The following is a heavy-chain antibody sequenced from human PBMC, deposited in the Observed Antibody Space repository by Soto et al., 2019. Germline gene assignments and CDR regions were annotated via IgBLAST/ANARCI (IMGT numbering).Heavy chain of an antibody. CDR3: VADGAAPYTGFDY. Sequence: QVQLVQSGVEVKKPGASLQVSCKASGYTFTKFCIHWVRQAPGQGLEWMGRVNPGGDGPTNPQKFQGRVTMTRDTSTSSVYMQLSSLRSEDTAVYYCVADGAAPYTGFDYWGQGTLVTVSS. CDR2: VNPGGDGP. CDR1: GYTFTKFC. V-gene: IGHV1-46*01. D-gene: IGHD3-16*01. J-gene: IGHJ4*02.